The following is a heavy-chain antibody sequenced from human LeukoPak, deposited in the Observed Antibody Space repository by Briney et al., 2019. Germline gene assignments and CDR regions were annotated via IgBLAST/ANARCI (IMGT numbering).Heavy chain of an antibody. V-gene: IGHV3-30*02. Sequence: GGSLRLSCAASGFTFSSYGMHWVRQAPGKGLEWVAFIRYDGSNKYYADSVKGRFTISRDNSKNTLYLQMNSLRAEDTAVYYCAKSGIGGLRGGYFAYWGQGTLVTVSS. J-gene: IGHJ4*02. CDR2: IRYDGSNK. CDR1: GFTFSSYG. D-gene: IGHD4-17*01. CDR3: AKSGIGGLRGGYFAY.